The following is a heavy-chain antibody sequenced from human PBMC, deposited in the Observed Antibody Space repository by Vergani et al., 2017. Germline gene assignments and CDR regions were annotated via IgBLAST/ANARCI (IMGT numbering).Heavy chain of an antibody. CDR3: ARHANGDSDWFDP. Sequence: QVQLQESGPGLVKPSQTLSLTCTVSGGSISSSSYYWGWIRQPPGKGLEWIGSIYYSGSTYYNPSLKSRVTISVDTSKNQFSLKLSSVTAADTAVYYCARHANGDSDWFDPWGQGTLVTVSS. V-gene: IGHV4-39*01. J-gene: IGHJ5*02. CDR2: IYYSGST. D-gene: IGHD4-17*01. CDR1: GGSISSSSYY.